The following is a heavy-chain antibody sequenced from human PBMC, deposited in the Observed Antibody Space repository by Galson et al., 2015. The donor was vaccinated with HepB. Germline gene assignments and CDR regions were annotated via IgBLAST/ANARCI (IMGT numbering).Heavy chain of an antibody. CDR2: IYYSGST. CDR1: GGSISSYY. J-gene: IGHJ4*02. CDR3: ASSALSSFDY. V-gene: IGHV4-59*01. D-gene: IGHD2-15*01. Sequence: ETLSLTCTVSGGSISSYYWSRIRQPPGKGLEWIGYIYYSGSTNYNPSLKSRVTISVDTSKNQFSLKLSSVTAADTAVYYCASSALSSFDYWGQGTLVTVSS.